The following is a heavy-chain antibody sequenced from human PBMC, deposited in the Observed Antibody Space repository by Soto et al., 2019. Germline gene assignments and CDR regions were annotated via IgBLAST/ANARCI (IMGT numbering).Heavy chain of an antibody. CDR3: AKGGRFGELFNQFDY. CDR1: GFTFSSYG. CDR2: ISYDGSNK. V-gene: IGHV3-30*18. Sequence: QVQLVESGGGVVQPGRSLRLSCAASGFTFSSYGMHWVRQAPGKGLEWVAVISYDGSNKYYADSVKGRFTISRDNSKNTLYLQMNSLRAEDTAVYYCAKGGRFGELFNQFDYWGQGTLVTVSS. J-gene: IGHJ4*02. D-gene: IGHD3-10*01.